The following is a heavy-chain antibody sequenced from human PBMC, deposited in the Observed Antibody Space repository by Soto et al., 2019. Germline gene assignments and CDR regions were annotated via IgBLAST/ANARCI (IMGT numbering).Heavy chain of an antibody. J-gene: IGHJ4*02. D-gene: IGHD3-22*01. CDR1: GITFSNYP. CDR3: VKDDGGYPSTAPH. Sequence: EVQLLESGGGLVQHGGSLRLSCAASGITFSNYPMSWVRQAPGKGLDWVSGISGSGDRTYYGDSAKGRFTISKDISKNSLSLQLDSLGVEDTAVYFCVKDDGGYPSTAPHWGQGTLVTVSS. CDR2: ISGSGDRT. V-gene: IGHV3-23*01.